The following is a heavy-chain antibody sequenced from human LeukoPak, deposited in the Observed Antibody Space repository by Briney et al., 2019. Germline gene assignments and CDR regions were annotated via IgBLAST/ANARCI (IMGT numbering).Heavy chain of an antibody. D-gene: IGHD6-13*01. Sequence: ETLSLTCTVSGGSISSSSHYWGWIRQPPGKGLEWIGSIHYSGSTYYNPSLKSRVTISVDTSKKQFSLKLRSVAAADTAVYYCARGPIAAAYDYWGQGTLVTVSS. J-gene: IGHJ4*02. CDR1: GGSISSSSHY. CDR2: IHYSGST. V-gene: IGHV4-39*01. CDR3: ARGPIAAAYDY.